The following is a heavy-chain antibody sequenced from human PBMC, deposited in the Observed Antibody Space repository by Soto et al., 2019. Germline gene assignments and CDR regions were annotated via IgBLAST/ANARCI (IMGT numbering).Heavy chain of an antibody. CDR2: ISGSGGST. Sequence: PGGSLRLSCAASGFTFSSYAMSWVRQAPGKGLEWVSAISGSGGSTYYADSVKGRFTISRDNSKNTLYLQMHGLRAEDTAVYYCARSVRSGSFPYYYYAMDVWGQGTTVTVSS. CDR1: GFTFSSYA. J-gene: IGHJ6*02. CDR3: ARSVRSGSFPYYYYAMDV. D-gene: IGHD3-10*01. V-gene: IGHV3-23*01.